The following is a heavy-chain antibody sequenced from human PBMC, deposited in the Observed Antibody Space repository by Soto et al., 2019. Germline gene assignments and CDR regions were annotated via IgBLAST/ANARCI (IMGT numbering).Heavy chain of an antibody. J-gene: IGHJ4*02. Sequence: SETLSLTCAVSGGSISSSNWWSWVRQPPGKGLEWIGEIYHSGSTNYNPSLKSRVTITVDKSKNQFSLKLSSVTAADTAVYYCARGLRVDFWSGIDYWGQGTLVTVSS. D-gene: IGHD3-3*01. CDR2: IYHSGST. V-gene: IGHV4-4*02. CDR3: ARGLRVDFWSGIDY. CDR1: GGSISSSNW.